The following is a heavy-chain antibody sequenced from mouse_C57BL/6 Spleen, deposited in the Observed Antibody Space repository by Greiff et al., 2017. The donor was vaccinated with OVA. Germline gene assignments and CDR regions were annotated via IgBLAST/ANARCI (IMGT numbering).Heavy chain of an antibody. CDR2: ISYDGSN. CDR3: ARGGYDYDGEDWYFDV. J-gene: IGHJ1*03. CDR1: GYSITSGYY. D-gene: IGHD2-4*01. V-gene: IGHV3-6*01. Sequence: EVKLQESGPGLVKPSQSLSLTCSVTGYSITSGYYWNWIRQFPGNKLEWMGYISYDGSNNYNPSLKNRISITRDTSKNQFFLKLNSVTTEDTATYYCARGGYDYDGEDWYFDVWGTGTTVTVSS.